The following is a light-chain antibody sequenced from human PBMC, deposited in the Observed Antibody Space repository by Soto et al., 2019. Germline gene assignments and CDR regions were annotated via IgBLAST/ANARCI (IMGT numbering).Light chain of an antibody. CDR3: GQFVSSPPRT. V-gene: IGKV3-20*01. CDR1: QSVGDTF. CDR2: GVS. J-gene: IGKJ1*01. Sequence: EIVLTQSPGTLSLSPGEKATLSCRASQSVGDTFLSWYQQKPGLAPRLLIYGVSNRATGIPYRFSGSGSGTDLILTISRLEPEDFALYYCGQFVSSPPRTFGQGTQVEIK.